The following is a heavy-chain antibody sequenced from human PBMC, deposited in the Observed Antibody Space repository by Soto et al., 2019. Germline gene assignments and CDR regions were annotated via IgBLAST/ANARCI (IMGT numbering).Heavy chain of an antibody. J-gene: IGHJ4*02. CDR3: ARGSCGTFCFFYFDA. D-gene: IGHD1-26*01. V-gene: IGHV3-30-3*01. CDR2: ISDDGGTK. Sequence: QVQLVESGGGVVQPGKSLRLSCAASAFTFTNHAMHWVRQAPGKGLEWVAVISDDGGTKYYADSVKGRFTISRDNSRNTLYLQMDSLRSDDTAMYYCARGSCGTFCFFYFDAWGQGTLVTVSS. CDR1: AFTFTNHA.